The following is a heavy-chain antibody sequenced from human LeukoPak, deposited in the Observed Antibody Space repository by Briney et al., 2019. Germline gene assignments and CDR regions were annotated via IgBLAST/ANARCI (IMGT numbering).Heavy chain of an antibody. CDR2: IYYSGST. J-gene: IGHJ4*02. Sequence: PSQTLSLTCTVSGVSISSGDYYWTWIRQPPGKGLEWIGYIYYSGSTYYNPSLKSRVTISVDKSKNQSKNQFSLKLSSVTAADTAVYYCASRERGMIATTQCFWGQGTLVTVSS. CDR3: ASRERGMIATTQCF. V-gene: IGHV4-30-4*01. D-gene: IGHD2-21*01. CDR1: GVSISSGDYY.